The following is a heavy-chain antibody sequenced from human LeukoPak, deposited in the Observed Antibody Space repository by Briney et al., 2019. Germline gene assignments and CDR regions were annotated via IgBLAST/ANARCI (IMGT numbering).Heavy chain of an antibody. D-gene: IGHD6-19*01. CDR2: ISSSGSAI. CDR1: GFTFSSYE. Sequence: GSLSHSCAASGFTFSSYEMNWVRQAPGKGLEWVSKISSSGSAIYYADSVKGRFTISRDNAKSTLYLQMNSLRVEDTAVYYCARGGSLGYWGQGTLVTVSS. CDR3: ARGGSLGY. V-gene: IGHV3-48*03. J-gene: IGHJ4*02.